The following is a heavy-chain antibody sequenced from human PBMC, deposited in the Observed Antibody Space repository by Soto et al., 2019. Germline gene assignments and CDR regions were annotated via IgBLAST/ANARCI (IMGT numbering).Heavy chain of an antibody. CDR3: ARDQAYGSAFEGYYYYGMDV. CDR2: ISHIGTT. D-gene: IGHD3-10*01. CDR1: GDSMSTDGYY. J-gene: IGHJ6*02. Sequence: LSLTCTVSGDSMSTDGYYWNWIRQHPGKGLEWIGSISHIGTTYYNPSLKSRLIMSVDPSQNYFSLKLTSMTAADTAVYYCARDQAYGSAFEGYYYYGMDVWGQGTTVTVSS. V-gene: IGHV4-31*03.